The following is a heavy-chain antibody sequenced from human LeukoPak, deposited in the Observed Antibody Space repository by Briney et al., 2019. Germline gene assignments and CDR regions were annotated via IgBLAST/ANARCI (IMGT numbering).Heavy chain of an antibody. Sequence: ASVKVSCKASGYTFTGYYMHWVRQAPGQGLEGMGRINPNSGGTNYAQKFQGRVTMTRDTAISTAYMELGRLRSDDAAVYSCARSGRGAFGVVMNKYYFDYWGQGTLVTVSS. J-gene: IGHJ4*02. D-gene: IGHD3-3*01. V-gene: IGHV1-2*06. CDR3: ARSGRGAFGVVMNKYYFDY. CDR2: INPNSGGT. CDR1: GYTFTGYY.